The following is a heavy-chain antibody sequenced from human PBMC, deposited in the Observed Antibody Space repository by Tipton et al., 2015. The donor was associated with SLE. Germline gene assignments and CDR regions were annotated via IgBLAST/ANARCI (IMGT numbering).Heavy chain of an antibody. J-gene: IGHJ5*02. D-gene: IGHD6-19*01. CDR3: ARGGDSSGFGWFDP. CDR1: GDSISSHY. CDR2: IYPSGSI. Sequence: TLSLTCTVSGDSISSHYWCWIRQPAGEGLEWIGRIYPSGSINYNPSLRSRVSMSVDTSKNQFSLKLSSVTAADTAVYYCARGGDSSGFGWFDPWGQGTLVTVPS. V-gene: IGHV4-4*07.